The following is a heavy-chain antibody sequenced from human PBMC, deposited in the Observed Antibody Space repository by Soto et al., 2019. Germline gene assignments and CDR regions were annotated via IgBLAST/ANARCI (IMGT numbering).Heavy chain of an antibody. CDR3: VRDGTKTLRDWFDP. D-gene: IGHD1-1*01. V-gene: IGHV4-4*07. CDR1: GASISGFC. J-gene: IGHJ5*02. Sequence: SETLSLTCTVAGASISGFCWSWIRKSAGKGLEWIGRIYATGTTDYNPSLKSRVMMSVDTSKKQFSLKLRSVTAADTAVYYCVRDGTKTLRDWFDPWGQGISVTVSS. CDR2: IYATGTT.